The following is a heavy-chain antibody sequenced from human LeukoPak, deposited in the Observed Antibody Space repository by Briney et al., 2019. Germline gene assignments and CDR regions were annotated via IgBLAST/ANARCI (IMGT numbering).Heavy chain of an antibody. J-gene: IGHJ1*01. CDR2: FDPEDGET. Sequence: ASVKVSCKVSGYTLTELSMHWVRQAPGKGLEWMGGFDPEDGETIYAQKFQGSVTMTEDTSTDTAYMELSSLRSEDTAVYYCATFEAYCSGGSCYSSALGYFQHWGQGTLVTVSS. V-gene: IGHV1-24*01. CDR1: GYTLTELS. D-gene: IGHD2-15*01. CDR3: ATFEAYCSGGSCYSSALGYFQH.